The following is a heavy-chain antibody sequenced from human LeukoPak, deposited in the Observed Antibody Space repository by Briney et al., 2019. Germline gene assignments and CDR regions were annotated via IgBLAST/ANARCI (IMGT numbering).Heavy chain of an antibody. J-gene: IGHJ3*02. V-gene: IGHV4-59*01. CDR3: ARDGPDSSVWYNAFDI. CDR2: IYYSGST. Sequence: SETLSLTCTVSGGSISSYYWSWIRQPPGKGLEWIGYIYYSGSTNYNPSLKSRVTISVDTSKNQFSLKLSSVTAADTAVYYCARDGPDSSVWYNAFDIWGQGTMVTVSS. CDR1: GGSISSYY. D-gene: IGHD6-19*01.